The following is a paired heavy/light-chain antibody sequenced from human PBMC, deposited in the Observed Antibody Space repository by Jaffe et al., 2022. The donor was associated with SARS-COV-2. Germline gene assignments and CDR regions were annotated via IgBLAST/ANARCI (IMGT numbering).Light chain of an antibody. CDR2: RAS. CDR3: MQYNTYPLT. V-gene: IGKV1-5*03. J-gene: IGKJ4*01. Sequence: DIQITQSPSTLSASVGDRVTITCRASQSISIWLAWYQHKPGKAPKLLIYRASTLQSGVPSRFSGSGSETEFTLTINSLQPDDFASYYCMQYNTYPLTFGGGTKVDIK. CDR1: QSISIW.
Heavy chain of an antibody. CDR1: GFSFSGYY. CDR2: ISSSATTI. J-gene: IGHJ4*02. V-gene: IGHV3-11*01. CDR3: ARDPDADNYFDY. Sequence: QVQLVESGGGLVKSGGSLRLSCVASGFSFSGYYMSWFRQAPGKGLEWISYISSSATTIYYADSVRGRFTIFRDNAKSSLFLQMNSLRAEDTAVYYCARDPDADNYFDYWGQGTLVTVSS.